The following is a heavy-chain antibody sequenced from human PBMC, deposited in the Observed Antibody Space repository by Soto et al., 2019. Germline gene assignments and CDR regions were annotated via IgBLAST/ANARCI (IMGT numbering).Heavy chain of an antibody. V-gene: IGHV4-59*01. CDR1: GGSISSYY. CDR3: ASDGTMVRGGMSGMDV. CDR2: IYYSGST. J-gene: IGHJ6*02. Sequence: PSETLSLTCTVSGGSISSYYWCWLRQPPGKGLEWIWYIYYSGSTNYNPSLKSRDTISVDTSKNQFSLKLSSVTAADTAVYYCASDGTMVRGGMSGMDVWGQGTTVTVSS. D-gene: IGHD3-10*01.